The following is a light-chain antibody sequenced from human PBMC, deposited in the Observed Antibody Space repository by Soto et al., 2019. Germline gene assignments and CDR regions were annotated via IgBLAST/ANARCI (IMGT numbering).Light chain of an antibody. CDR1: ESISGW. J-gene: IGKJ1*01. Sequence: DIEMTQSPSTLSASIGDGVTITCRASESISGWLAWYQQQPGKAPKLLIYDASNLESGVPSRFSGSGSGTEFTLAISSLQPDDFATYYCQQYNNYPRTFGQGTKVDI. CDR2: DAS. CDR3: QQYNNYPRT. V-gene: IGKV1-5*01.